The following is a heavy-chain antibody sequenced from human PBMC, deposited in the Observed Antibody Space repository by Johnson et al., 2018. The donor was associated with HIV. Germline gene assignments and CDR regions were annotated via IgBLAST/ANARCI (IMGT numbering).Heavy chain of an antibody. CDR1: GFTFSNYA. CDR3: ARDRFGSGRPNAFDI. J-gene: IGHJ3*02. Sequence: QVQLVESGGGVVQPRRSLRLSCAASGFTFSNYAMNWVRQAPGKGLEWVAVISYDGSNKHFAESVQGRFTVSRDNSKNTLYLQMNSLRIEDTAVYYCARDRFGSGRPNAFDIWGQGSMVTVSS. D-gene: IGHD3-10*01. CDR2: ISYDGSNK. V-gene: IGHV3-30-3*01.